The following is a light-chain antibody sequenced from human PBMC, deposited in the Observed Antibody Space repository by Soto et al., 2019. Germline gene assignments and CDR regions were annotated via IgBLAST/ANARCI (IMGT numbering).Light chain of an antibody. Sequence: EIVMTQSPATLSVSPGERATLSCRASQRVSSKLAWYQQRPGQAPRLLIYDASTRATGIPARFSGSGSGTEFTLTISSLQSEDFAVYYCQRYNNWPLTFGGGTKVEIK. CDR3: QRYNNWPLT. J-gene: IGKJ4*01. CDR2: DAS. CDR1: QRVSSK. V-gene: IGKV3-15*01.